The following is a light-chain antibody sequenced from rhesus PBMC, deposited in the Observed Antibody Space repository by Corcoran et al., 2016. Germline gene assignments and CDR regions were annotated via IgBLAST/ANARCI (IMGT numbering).Light chain of an antibody. CDR1: SSDIGDYNR. J-gene: IGLJ1*01. CDR3: SSYATSSAFI. V-gene: IGLV2-13*02. Sequence: QAALTQSPSVSGSPGQSVTISCTGTSSDIGDYNRVSWYRQHPGKAPKLMIYEVTKRPSGVSDRFSGSKSGNTASLPISGLQAEDEADYYCSSYATSSAFIFGAGTPLTVL. CDR2: EVT.